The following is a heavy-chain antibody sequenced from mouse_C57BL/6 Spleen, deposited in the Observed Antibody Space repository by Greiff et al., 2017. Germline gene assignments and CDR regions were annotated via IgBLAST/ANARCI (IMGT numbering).Heavy chain of an antibody. D-gene: IGHD1-1*01. J-gene: IGHJ1*03. CDR2: ISSGGSYT. CDR3: ARVYERYFDV. Sequence: EVKLMESGGDLVKPGGSLKLSCAASGFTFSSYGMSWVRQTPDKRLEWVATISSGGSYTYYPDSVKGRFTIARDNAKNTLYLQMSSLKSEDTAMYYCARVYERYFDVWGTGTTVTVSS. V-gene: IGHV5-6*01. CDR1: GFTFSSYG.